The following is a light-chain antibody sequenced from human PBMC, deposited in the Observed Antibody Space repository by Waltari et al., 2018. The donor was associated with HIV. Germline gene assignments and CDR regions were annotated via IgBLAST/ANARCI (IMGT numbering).Light chain of an antibody. Sequence: EIVLTQYPGTLSLSPGDRATLSCRASQSVPRTFLAWYQQKRGQAPRLLIYGAFSRASGIPDRFRGGGSGADFTLTISRLEPEDFAVYYCLQYGSLPYSFGQGTKLEIK. CDR2: GAF. V-gene: IGKV3-20*01. CDR3: LQYGSLPYS. CDR1: QSVPRTF. J-gene: IGKJ2*03.